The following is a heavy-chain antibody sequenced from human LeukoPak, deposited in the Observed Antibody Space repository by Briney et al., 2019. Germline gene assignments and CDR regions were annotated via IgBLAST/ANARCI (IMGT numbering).Heavy chain of an antibody. D-gene: IGHD2-21*02. CDR2: IYYSGST. CDR3: ARRGVTSAWGSKSYYFDY. V-gene: IGHV4-59*01. Sequence: SETLSLTCTVSGGSISSYYWSWIRQPPRKGLEWIGYIYYSGSTNYNPSLKSRVTISVDTSKNQFSLKLSSVTAADTAVYYCARRGVTSAWGSKSYYFDYWGQGTLVTVSS. J-gene: IGHJ4*02. CDR1: GGSISSYY.